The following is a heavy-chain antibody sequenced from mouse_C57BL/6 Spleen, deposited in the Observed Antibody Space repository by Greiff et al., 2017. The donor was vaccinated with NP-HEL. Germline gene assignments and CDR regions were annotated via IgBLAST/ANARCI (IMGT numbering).Heavy chain of an antibody. J-gene: IGHJ2*01. V-gene: IGHV1-69*01. CDR2: IDPSDSYT. D-gene: IGHD1-1*01. CDR1: GYTFTSYW. Sequence: QVQLKQPGAELVMPGASVKLSCKASGYTFTSYWMHWVKQRPGQGLEWIGEIDPSDSYTNYNQKFKGKSTLTVDKSSSTAYMQLSSLTSEDSAVYYCARQGTTVVDYWGQGTTLTVSS. CDR3: ARQGTTVVDY.